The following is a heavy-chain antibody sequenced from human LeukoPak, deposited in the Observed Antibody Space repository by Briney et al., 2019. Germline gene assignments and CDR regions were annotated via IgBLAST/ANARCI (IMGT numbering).Heavy chain of an antibody. V-gene: IGHV1-8*01. CDR3: ARQTPSSGDFDY. Sequence: ASVKVSCKASGYTFTSYDINWVRQATGQGLEWMGWMNPNSGNTGYAQKFQGRVTMTRNTSISTAYMELSSLRSEDTAVYYCARQTPSSGDFDYWGQGTLVTVSS. CDR2: MNPNSGNT. D-gene: IGHD6-19*01. CDR1: GYTFTSYD. J-gene: IGHJ4*02.